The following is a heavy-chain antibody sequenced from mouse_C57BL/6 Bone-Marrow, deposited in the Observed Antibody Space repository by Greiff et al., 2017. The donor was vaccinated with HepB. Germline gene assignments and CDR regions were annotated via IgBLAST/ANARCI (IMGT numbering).Heavy chain of an antibody. CDR3: ATAYYSNFFDY. D-gene: IGHD2-5*01. V-gene: IGHV1-74*01. CDR2: IYPSDSDT. CDR1: GYTFTSYW. J-gene: IGHJ2*01. Sequence: VQLQQSGAELVKPGASVKVSCKASGYTFTSYWMHWVKQRPGQGLEWIGRIYPSDSDTNYNQKFKGKATLTVDKSSSTAYMQLSSLTSEDSAVYYCATAYYSNFFDYWGQGTTLTVSS.